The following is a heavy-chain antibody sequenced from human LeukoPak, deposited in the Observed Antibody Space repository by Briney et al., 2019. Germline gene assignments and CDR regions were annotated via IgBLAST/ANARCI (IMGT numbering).Heavy chain of an antibody. CDR3: ASDSAFYYYDSSGYRDAFDI. CDR2: ISSSSSTI. Sequence: GGPLRLSCAASGFTFSSYSMNWVRQAPGKGLEWVSYISSSSSTIYYADSVKGRFTISRDNAKNSLCLQMNSLRAEDTAVYYCASDSAFYYYDSSGYRDAFDIWGQGTMVTVSS. CDR1: GFTFSSYS. D-gene: IGHD3-22*01. J-gene: IGHJ3*02. V-gene: IGHV3-48*01.